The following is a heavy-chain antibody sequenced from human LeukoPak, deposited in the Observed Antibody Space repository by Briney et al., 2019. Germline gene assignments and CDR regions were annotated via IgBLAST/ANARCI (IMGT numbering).Heavy chain of an antibody. V-gene: IGHV3-23*01. CDR1: GFTFSSYA. Sequence: GGFLRLSCAASGFTFSSYAMSWVRQAPGKGLEWVSSIGGSGGSTYYADSVKGRFTISRDNSKNTLYLRMNGLRAEDTAVYYCAKDMGYGDYEGNFDYWGEGTLVTVSS. CDR2: IGGSGGST. CDR3: AKDMGYGDYEGNFDY. D-gene: IGHD4-17*01. J-gene: IGHJ4*02.